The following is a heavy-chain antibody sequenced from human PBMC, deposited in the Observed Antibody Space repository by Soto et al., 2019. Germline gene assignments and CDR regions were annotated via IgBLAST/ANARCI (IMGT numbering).Heavy chain of an antibody. V-gene: IGHV2-5*01. CDR3: AHTWGLPFDY. D-gene: IGHD3-16*01. CDR1: GFSLRTTGVG. Sequence: QITLKESGPTLVEPTQTLTLTCTYSGFSLRTTGVGVGWIRQPPGKALEWLGIIYWNDDKRYSPSLKNRFTLISYISKSQVVLTMTNMDPVDTATYYCAHTWGLPFDYWGQGTLVIVSS. CDR2: IYWNDDK. J-gene: IGHJ4*02.